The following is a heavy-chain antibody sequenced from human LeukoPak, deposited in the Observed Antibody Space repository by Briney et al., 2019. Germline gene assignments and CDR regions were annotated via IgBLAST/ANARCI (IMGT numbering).Heavy chain of an antibody. Sequence: PSETLSLTCAVYGGSFSGYYWSWIRQPPGKGLEWIGEINHSGSTNYNPSLKSQVTISADTSKNQFSLKLSSVTAADTAVYYCARARELTYYFDYWGQGTLVTVSS. D-gene: IGHD1-26*01. CDR2: INHSGST. V-gene: IGHV4-34*01. J-gene: IGHJ4*02. CDR1: GGSFSGYY. CDR3: ARARELTYYFDY.